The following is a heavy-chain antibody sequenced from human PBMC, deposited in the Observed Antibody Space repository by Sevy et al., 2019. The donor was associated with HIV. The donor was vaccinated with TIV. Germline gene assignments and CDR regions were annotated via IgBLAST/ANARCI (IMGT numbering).Heavy chain of an antibody. D-gene: IGHD7-27*01. CDR2: IYYNGHI. V-gene: IGHV4-59*08. CDR3: AGENAWGRGHS. CDR1: GGSITSLY. Sequence: ETLSLTCTVSGGSITSLYWNWIRQPPGKGLEWIANIYYNGHINYNPSLKSRVTLALDTSKNQFSLRLSSVTAADTAMYYCAGENAWGRGHSWGQGTLVTVSS. J-gene: IGHJ4*02.